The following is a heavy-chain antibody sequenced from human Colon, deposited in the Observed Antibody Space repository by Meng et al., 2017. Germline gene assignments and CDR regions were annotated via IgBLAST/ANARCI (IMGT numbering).Heavy chain of an antibody. CDR1: EFTVSGNY. CDR3: VTGGHYFGT. CDR2: IYRDGTT. Sequence: GESLKISCAASEFTVSGNYMTWVRQAPGKGLDWVSSIYRDGTTYYADSVKGRIAISRDTSKNTLSLQMSSLRHEDTALYYCVTGGHYFGTWGQGTMVTVSS. D-gene: IGHD3-10*01. V-gene: IGHV3-66*02. J-gene: IGHJ3*01.